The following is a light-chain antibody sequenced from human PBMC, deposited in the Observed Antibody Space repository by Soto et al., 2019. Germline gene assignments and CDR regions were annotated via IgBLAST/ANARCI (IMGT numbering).Light chain of an antibody. CDR3: QQYYSSPPYT. CDR2: WAS. CDR1: QSVLYSSNNKNY. V-gene: IGKV4-1*01. J-gene: IGKJ2*01. Sequence: DIVMTQSPDSLAVSLGERATINCKSSQSVLYSSNNKNYLAWYQQKPGQPPKLLIYWASTRESGVPDRFIGSGSGTDFTLTISSLEAEDVAGYYCQQYYSSPPYTFGQGTKLEIK.